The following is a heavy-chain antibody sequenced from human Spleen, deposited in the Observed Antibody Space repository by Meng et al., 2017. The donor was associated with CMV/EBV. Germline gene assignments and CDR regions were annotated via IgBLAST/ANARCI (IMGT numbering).Heavy chain of an antibody. D-gene: IGHD1-26*01. Sequence: LTCTFAGFSLTTSGGGVAWIRPPPGKALEWLALIFWNDRKRYSPSLKSRLTITKDTSKNHVVLTMTNMDPVDTATYYCAHKRWELLDYWGQGTLVTVSS. CDR3: AHKRWELLDY. CDR1: GFSLTTSGGG. CDR2: IFWNDRK. J-gene: IGHJ4*02. V-gene: IGHV2-5*01.